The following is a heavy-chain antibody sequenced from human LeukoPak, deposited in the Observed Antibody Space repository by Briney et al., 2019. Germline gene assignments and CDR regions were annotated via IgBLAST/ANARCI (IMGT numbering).Heavy chain of an antibody. Sequence: GGPLRLSCAASGFTFSTYNMNWVRQAPGKGLEWVSSITSGGGYTYYADSVKGRFTTSRDNAKNSLSLRLDSLRAEDTAVYYCARGHYDVLTSSYKWTPDYWGQGTLVTVSS. CDR3: ARGHYDVLTSSYKWTPDY. V-gene: IGHV3-21*06. D-gene: IGHD3-9*01. CDR1: GFTFSTYN. CDR2: ITSGGGYT. J-gene: IGHJ4*02.